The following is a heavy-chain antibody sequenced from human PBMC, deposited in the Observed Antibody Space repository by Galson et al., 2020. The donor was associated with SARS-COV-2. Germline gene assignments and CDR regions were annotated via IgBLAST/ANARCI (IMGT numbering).Heavy chain of an antibody. CDR1: GFTFRNYG. V-gene: IGHV3-33*01. CDR2: IFPDGNYK. Sequence: GESLKISCAASGFTFRNYGMHWVRQAPGKGLEWVAVIFPDGNYKYYGDSVKGRFTISRDNSKNTVYLQMNSLTAEDTAVYYCARREEDIKRGGLAHWGQGILVTVSS. J-gene: IGHJ4*02. CDR3: ARREEDIKRGGLAH. D-gene: IGHD3-16*01.